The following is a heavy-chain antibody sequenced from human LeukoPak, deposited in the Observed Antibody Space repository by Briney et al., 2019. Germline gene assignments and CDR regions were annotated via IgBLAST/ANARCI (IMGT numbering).Heavy chain of an antibody. Sequence: SETLPLTCTVSGGSINNDCWSWIRQAPGKGLEWIGYLYYSGSTNYNPPLRSRVTISVDTSKNQFSLSLKSVTAADTAVYYCARQWENSTSSGWYYYFDLWGQGTLATVSS. CDR3: ARQWENSTSSGWYYYFDL. CDR2: LYYSGST. D-gene: IGHD6-19*01. CDR1: GGSINNDC. J-gene: IGHJ4*02. V-gene: IGHV4-59*08.